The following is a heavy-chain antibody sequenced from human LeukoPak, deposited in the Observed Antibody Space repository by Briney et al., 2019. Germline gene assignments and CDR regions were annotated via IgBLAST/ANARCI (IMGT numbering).Heavy chain of an antibody. CDR2: ISYSGGST. D-gene: IGHD1-26*01. J-gene: IGHJ4*02. CDR3: AKAASGSYLYYFDY. Sequence: GGSLRLSCAASGLTFSSYAMNWVRQAPGKGLEWVSTISYSGGSTYYVDSVKGRFTISRDNSENTLYLQLNSVRAEDTAVYYCAKAASGSYLYYFDYWGQGTLVTVSS. CDR1: GLTFSSYA. V-gene: IGHV3-23*01.